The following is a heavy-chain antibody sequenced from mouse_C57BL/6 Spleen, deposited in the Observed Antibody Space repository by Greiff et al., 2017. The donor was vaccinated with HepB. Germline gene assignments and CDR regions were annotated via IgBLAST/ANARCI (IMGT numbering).Heavy chain of an antibody. CDR3: ASLITTVVAVDFDV. CDR2: ISYDGSN. D-gene: IGHD1-1*01. CDR1: GYSITSGYY. J-gene: IGHJ1*03. Sequence: DVKLVESGPGLVKPSQSLSLTCSVTGYSITSGYYWNWIRQFPGNKLEWMGYISYDGSNNYNPSLKNRISITRDTSKNQFFLKLNSVTTEDTATYYCASLITTVVAVDFDVWGTGTTVTVSS. V-gene: IGHV3-6*01.